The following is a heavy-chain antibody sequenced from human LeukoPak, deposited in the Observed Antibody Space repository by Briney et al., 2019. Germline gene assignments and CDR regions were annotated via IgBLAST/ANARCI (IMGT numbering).Heavy chain of an antibody. D-gene: IGHD3-16*01. CDR3: ATDWGFDF. CDR1: GFTFNNYA. J-gene: IGHJ4*02. CDR2: ISASGGST. Sequence: GGSLRLSCAASGFTFNNYAMSWVRQAPGKGLEWVSTISASGGSTYYADSVKGRFTISRDNSKDTVYLQMNSLRAEDTAIYYCATDWGFDFWGQGTLVTISS. V-gene: IGHV3-23*01.